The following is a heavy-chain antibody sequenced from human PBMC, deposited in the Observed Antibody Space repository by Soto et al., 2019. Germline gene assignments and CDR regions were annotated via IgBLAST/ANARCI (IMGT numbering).Heavy chain of an antibody. CDR1: GFTFSSYA. D-gene: IGHD5-18*01. J-gene: IGHJ4*02. CDR3: AREWGPGYSYGYLDY. Sequence: QVQLVESGGGVVQPGRSLRLSCAASGFTFSSYAMHWVRQAAGKGLEWVAVISYDGSNKYYADSVKGRFTISRDNSKNTLYLQMNSLRPEDTAVYYCAREWGPGYSYGYLDYWGQGTLVTVSS. CDR2: ISYDGSNK. V-gene: IGHV3-30-3*01.